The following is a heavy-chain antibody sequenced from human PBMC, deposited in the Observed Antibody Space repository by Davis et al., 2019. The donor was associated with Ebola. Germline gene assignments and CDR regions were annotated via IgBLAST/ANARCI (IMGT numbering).Heavy chain of an antibody. J-gene: IGHJ4*02. V-gene: IGHV3-23*01. CDR2: FGGLDGGP. D-gene: IGHD5/OR15-5a*01. CDR3: ARYPKGDTSVFDY. Sequence: PGGSLRLSCAASGFSFNNFGVSWVRQSPGKGLEWISTFGGLDGGPNYGESVKGRFTISRDNSRNTVYLQMNILSADDTAVYYCARYPKGDTSVFDYWGQGTRVTVSS. CDR1: GFSFNNFG.